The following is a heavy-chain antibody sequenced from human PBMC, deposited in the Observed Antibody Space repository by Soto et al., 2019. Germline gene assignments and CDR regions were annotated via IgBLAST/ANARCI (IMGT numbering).Heavy chain of an antibody. Sequence: QLQLQESGPELVKPSETLSLTCTVSGGSISSSSYYWGWIRQPPGKGLEWIGSIYYSGSTYYNPSLKSRVTISVDTSKNQFSLKLSSVTAADTAVYYCARRADWYFDLWGRGALVTVSS. J-gene: IGHJ2*01. CDR2: IYYSGST. V-gene: IGHV4-39*01. CDR3: ARRADWYFDL. CDR1: GGSISSSSYY.